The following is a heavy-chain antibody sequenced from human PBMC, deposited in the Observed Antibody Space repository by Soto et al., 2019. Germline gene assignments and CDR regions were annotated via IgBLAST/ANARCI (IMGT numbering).Heavy chain of an antibody. CDR3: AAGEFYYYDSSGYYEFRRRYYGMDV. J-gene: IGHJ6*02. Sequence: ASVKVSCKASGFTFTSSAVQWVRQARGQRLEWIGWIVVGSGNTNYAQKFQERVTITRDMSTSTAYMELSSLRSEDTAVYYCAAGEFYYYDSSGYYEFRRRYYGMDVWGQGTTVTVSS. CDR1: GFTFTSSA. V-gene: IGHV1-58*01. CDR2: IVVGSGNT. D-gene: IGHD3-22*01.